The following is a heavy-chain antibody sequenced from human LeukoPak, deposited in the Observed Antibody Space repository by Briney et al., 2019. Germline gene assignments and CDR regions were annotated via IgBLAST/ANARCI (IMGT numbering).Heavy chain of an antibody. CDR1: GYTFNDYY. J-gene: IGHJ4*02. CDR3: AAPDSSVWTSDFDH. D-gene: IGHD6-19*01. Sequence: ASVTVSCKASGYTFNDYYIHWVRQVPGQGLEWMGWINPNSAGTKFAQKLQGRAIMTGDTSISTAYMELSRLRSDDTAVYYCAAPDSSVWTSDFDHWGQGTLVTVSS. CDR2: INPNSAGT. V-gene: IGHV1-2*02.